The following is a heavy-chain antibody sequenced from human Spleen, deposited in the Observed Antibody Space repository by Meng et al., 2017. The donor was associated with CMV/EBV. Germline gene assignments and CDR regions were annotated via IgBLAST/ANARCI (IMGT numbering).Heavy chain of an antibody. CDR2: IYYSGST. CDR1: GGSISSYY. J-gene: IGHJ6*02. Sequence: SETLSLTCTVSGGSISSYYWSWIRQLPGKGLEWIGYIYYSGSTNYNPSLKSRVTISVDTSKNQFSLKLSSVTAADTAVYYCASGGGRFWSTYSNYYYYYGMDVWGQGTTVTVSS. D-gene: IGHD3-3*01. CDR3: ASGGGRFWSTYSNYYYYYGMDV. V-gene: IGHV4-59*01.